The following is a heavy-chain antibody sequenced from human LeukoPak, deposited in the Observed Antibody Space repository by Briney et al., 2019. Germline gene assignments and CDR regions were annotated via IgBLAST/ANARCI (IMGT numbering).Heavy chain of an antibody. Sequence: GGSLRLSCAASGFTFSSYSMNWVRQAPGKGLEWVSYISSSSSTIYYADSVKGRFTISRDNAKNSLYLQMNSLRAEDTAVYYCAREYNYYYMDVWGKGTTVTVSS. CDR1: GFTFSSYS. CDR2: ISSSSSTI. CDR3: AREYNYYYMDV. J-gene: IGHJ6*03. V-gene: IGHV3-48*01.